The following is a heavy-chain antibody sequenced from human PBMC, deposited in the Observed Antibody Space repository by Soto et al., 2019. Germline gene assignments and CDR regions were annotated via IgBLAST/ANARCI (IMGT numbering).Heavy chain of an antibody. V-gene: IGHV3-30-3*01. CDR3: ASLDSSSDPHFYGVDV. CDR2: ISYDGSNK. CDR1: GFSFSSFP. J-gene: IGHJ6*02. D-gene: IGHD3-22*01. Sequence: QVQLVESGGGVVQPGRSLRLSCAASGFSFSSFPMHWVRQAPGKGLEWMSIISYDGSNKHYADSVKGRFTISRDNSKNTLFLLMNSLRPEDTAVYYCASLDSSSDPHFYGVDVWGQGTTVIVSS.